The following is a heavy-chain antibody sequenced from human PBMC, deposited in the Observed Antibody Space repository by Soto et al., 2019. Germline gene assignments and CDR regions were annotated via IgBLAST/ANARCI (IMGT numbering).Heavy chain of an antibody. CDR3: ARTLDDYDILTLDV. J-gene: IGHJ6*03. CDR2: IYYSGST. CDR1: GGSISSSSYY. D-gene: IGHD3-9*01. V-gene: IGHV4-39*01. Sequence: PSETLSLTCIVSGGSISSSSYYWGWIRQPPGKGLEWIGSIYYSGSTYYNPSLKSRVTISVDTSKNQFSLKLSSVTAADTAVYYCARTLDDYDILTLDVWGKGTTVTVS.